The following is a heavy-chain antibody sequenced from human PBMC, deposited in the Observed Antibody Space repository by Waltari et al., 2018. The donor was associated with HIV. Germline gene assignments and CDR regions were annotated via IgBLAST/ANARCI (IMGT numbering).Heavy chain of an antibody. V-gene: IGHV3-30*02. CDR1: GFNFSSFA. Sequence: VRLVESGGGVIQPGGSLRLSCKMYGFNFSSFAFHWVRQAPGEGVGGGAFLGDDESEEIDRDAVKARFIVSRGNSSDTLILQMNSLRLDDTAIYFCAKDFKPRGLDPSYIDAWGQGTLVTVSS. D-gene: IGHD3-9*01. CDR2: LGDDESEE. CDR3: AKDFKPRGLDPSYIDA. J-gene: IGHJ1*01.